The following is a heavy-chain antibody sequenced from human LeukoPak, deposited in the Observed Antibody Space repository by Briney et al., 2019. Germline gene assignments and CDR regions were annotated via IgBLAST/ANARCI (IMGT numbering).Heavy chain of an antibody. CDR2: ISYDGSNK. CDR3: AKERDPYSYGPFDY. D-gene: IGHD5-18*01. J-gene: IGHJ4*02. V-gene: IGHV3-30*18. Sequence: PGRSLRLSCAASGFTFSSYGMHWVRQAPGKGLGWVAVISYDGSNKYYADSVKGRFTISRGNSKNTLYLQLNSLRAEDTAVYYCAKERDPYSYGPFDYWGQGTLVTVSS. CDR1: GFTFSSYG.